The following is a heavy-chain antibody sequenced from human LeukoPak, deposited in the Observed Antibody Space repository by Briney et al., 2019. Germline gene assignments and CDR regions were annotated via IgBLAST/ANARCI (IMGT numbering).Heavy chain of an antibody. CDR3: ARPMPGVSWYF. J-gene: IGHJ4*02. D-gene: IGHD6-13*01. Sequence: SETLSLTCTVSGDSIISSKYYWGWIRQPPGKGLEWVGTIFYSGSTYYNPSLKSRVTISVGTSKNQLSLKLSSVTAADTAVYYCARPMPGVSWYFWGQGTLVTVSS. V-gene: IGHV4-39*01. CDR2: IFYSGST. CDR1: GDSIISSKYY.